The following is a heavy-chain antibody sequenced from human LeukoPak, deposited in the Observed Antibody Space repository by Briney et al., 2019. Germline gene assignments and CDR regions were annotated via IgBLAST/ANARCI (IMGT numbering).Heavy chain of an antibody. D-gene: IGHD3-16*01. CDR2: ITTNSNNI. CDR1: GFTFSDYT. CDR3: ARVLYYRALAPQYRFDY. Sequence: GGSLRLSCEVSGFTFSDYTMTWVRQSPERGLEWISSITTNSNNIYYADSVKGRFTVSRDNAMGSLYLQMNNLRPEDTAVYFCARVLYYRALAPQYRFDYWGQGTLVTVSS. V-gene: IGHV3-48*01. J-gene: IGHJ4*02.